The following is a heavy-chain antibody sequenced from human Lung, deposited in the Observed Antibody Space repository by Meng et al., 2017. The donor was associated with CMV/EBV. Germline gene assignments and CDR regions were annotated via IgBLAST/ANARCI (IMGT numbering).Heavy chain of an antibody. J-gene: IGHJ4*02. D-gene: IGHD3-3*01. CDR3: ARARHFDVWSGLLDH. V-gene: IGHV4-59*01. CDR1: GDSIGRFY. CDR2: VSYSGST. Sequence: SQTLSLTCTVSGDSIGRFYWTWVRQSPGKGLEWIGYVSYSGSTNYNPSFESRVFMSVDSSTHHFSLYLTSVTAADTAVYFCARARHFDVWSGLLDHWGQGALVXVSS.